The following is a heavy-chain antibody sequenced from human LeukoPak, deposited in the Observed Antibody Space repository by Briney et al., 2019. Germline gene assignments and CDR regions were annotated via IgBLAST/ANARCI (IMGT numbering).Heavy chain of an antibody. CDR3: ARFALKTPPTD. CDR2: ISSSSTYI. CDR1: GFTFRTYS. J-gene: IGHJ4*02. V-gene: IGHV3-21*01. Sequence: GGSLRLSCAASGFTFRTYSMNWVRQAPGKGLEWVSSISSSSTYIYYADSVKGRFTISRDNAKNSLFLQMNSLRAEDTAVYYCARFALKTPPTDWGQGTLVTVSS.